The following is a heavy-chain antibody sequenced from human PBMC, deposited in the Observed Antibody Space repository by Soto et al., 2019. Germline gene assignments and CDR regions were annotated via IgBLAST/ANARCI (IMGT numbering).Heavy chain of an antibody. V-gene: IGHV4-39*01. CDR1: GGSISSTSYY. CDR2: VFYSGST. J-gene: IGHJ6*03. CDR3: VRSIAYYDLHYYMDV. Sequence: SETLSLTCSVSGGSISSTSYYWGWIRQPPGKGLEWIGSVFYSGSTYYNPSLKSRVTISVDTSKNQFSLKLNSVTAADTAVYYCVRSIAYYDLHYYMDVWGKGTTVTVSS. D-gene: IGHD3-3*01.